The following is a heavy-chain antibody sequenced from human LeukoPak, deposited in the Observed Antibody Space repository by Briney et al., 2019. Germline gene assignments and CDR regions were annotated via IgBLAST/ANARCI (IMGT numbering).Heavy chain of an antibody. CDR2: IYYSGST. Sequence: SETLSLTCTVSGGSISSYYWSWIRQAPGKGLEWIGYIYYSGSTNYNPSLKSRVTISVDTSKNQFSLKLSSVTAADTAVYYCAREYSSSFGRFDPWGQGTLVTVSS. CDR3: AREYSSSFGRFDP. CDR1: GGSISSYY. J-gene: IGHJ5*02. V-gene: IGHV4-59*01. D-gene: IGHD6-6*01.